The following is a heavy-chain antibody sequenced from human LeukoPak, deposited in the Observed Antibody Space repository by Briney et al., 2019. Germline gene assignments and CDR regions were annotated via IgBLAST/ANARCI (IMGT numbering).Heavy chain of an antibody. D-gene: IGHD3-10*01. J-gene: IGHJ4*02. Sequence: SVKVSCKASGGTFIIYAISWVRQAPGQGREWMGGIIPIFGTANYAQKFQGRVTITADESTSTAYMELSSLRSEDTAVYYCARDQAGYYYGSGSYFSWIYWGQGTLVTVSS. CDR1: GGTFIIYA. CDR2: IIPIFGTA. CDR3: ARDQAGYYYGSGSYFSWIY. V-gene: IGHV1-69*13.